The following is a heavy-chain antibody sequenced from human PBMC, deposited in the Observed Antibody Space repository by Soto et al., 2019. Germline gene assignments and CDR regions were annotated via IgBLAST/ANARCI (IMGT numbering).Heavy chain of an antibody. CDR3: ARINFVLWFGGFDP. Sequence: QVTLKESGPVLVKPTETITLTCTVSGFSLSNARMGVSWIRQPPGKALEWLAHIFSNDEKSYSTSLKSRPTISKDTSKSQVVLTMTNMDPVDTATYYCARINFVLWFGGFDPWGQGTLVTVSS. CDR1: GFSLSNARMG. CDR2: IFSNDEK. J-gene: IGHJ5*02. D-gene: IGHD3-10*01. V-gene: IGHV2-26*01.